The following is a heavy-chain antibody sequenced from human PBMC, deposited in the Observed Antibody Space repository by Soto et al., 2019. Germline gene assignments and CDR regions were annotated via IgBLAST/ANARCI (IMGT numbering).Heavy chain of an antibody. Sequence: GGSLRLSCAASGFTFSSYGMHWVRQAPGKGLEWVAVIWYDGSNKYYADSVKGRFTISRDNSKNTLYLQMNSLRAEDTAVYYCAREEAAHYYGMDVWGQGTTVTVSS. V-gene: IGHV3-33*01. J-gene: IGHJ6*02. D-gene: IGHD6-6*01. CDR2: IWYDGSNK. CDR3: AREEAAHYYGMDV. CDR1: GFTFSSYG.